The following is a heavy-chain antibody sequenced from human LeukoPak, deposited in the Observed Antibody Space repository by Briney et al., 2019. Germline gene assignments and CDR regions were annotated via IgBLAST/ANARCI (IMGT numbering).Heavy chain of an antibody. CDR1: GFTFSSYW. CDR3: ARDLSSLGYCSGGSCHFDY. CDR2: IKQDGSEK. Sequence: PGGSLRLSCAASGFTFSSYWMSWVRQAPGKGLEWVANIKQDGSEKYYVDSVKGRFTISRDNAKNSLYLQMNSLRAEGTAVYYCARDLSSLGYCSGGSCHFDYWGQGTLVTVSS. V-gene: IGHV3-7*01. D-gene: IGHD2-15*01. J-gene: IGHJ4*02.